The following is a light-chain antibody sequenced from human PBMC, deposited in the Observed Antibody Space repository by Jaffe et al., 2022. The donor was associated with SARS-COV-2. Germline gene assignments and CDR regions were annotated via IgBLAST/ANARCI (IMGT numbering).Light chain of an antibody. V-gene: IGLV3-1*01. CDR1: KVGDKF. J-gene: IGLJ2*01. CDR2: QDN. CDR3: QAWDINYVV. Sequence: SYELTQPPSVSVSPGQTAGITCSGDKVGDKFIYWYQQKSGQSPLLVIYQDNKRPSGIPERFSGSNSGNTATLTISGTQPMDEADYYCQAWDINYVVFGGGTKLTVL.